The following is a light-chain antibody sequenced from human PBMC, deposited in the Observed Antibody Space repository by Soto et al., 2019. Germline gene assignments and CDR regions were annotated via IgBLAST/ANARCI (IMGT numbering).Light chain of an antibody. CDR3: QHYGTSPFT. V-gene: IGKV3-20*01. CDR1: QSIASSY. J-gene: IGKJ3*01. Sequence: EIVLTQSPGTLSLSPGERATLSCRASQSIASSYFGWYQQKPGQAPRLLIYGASSRATGIPDRVSGSGSGTDFTLTITRLEPADFAVYYCQHYGTSPFTFGPGTKVEIK. CDR2: GAS.